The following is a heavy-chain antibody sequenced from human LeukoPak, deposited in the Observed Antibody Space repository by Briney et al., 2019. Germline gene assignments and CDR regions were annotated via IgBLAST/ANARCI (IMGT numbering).Heavy chain of an antibody. V-gene: IGHV4-4*07. CDR3: ARDLYPGIAVAGTRYYYYYGMDV. Sequence: PSETLSLTCAVYGGSFSGYYWSWIRQPAGKGLEWIGRIYTSGSTNYNPSLKSRVTMSVDTSKNQFSLKLSSVTAADTAVYYCARDLYPGIAVAGTRYYYYYGMDVWGQGTTVTVSS. CDR2: IYTSGST. D-gene: IGHD6-19*01. CDR1: GGSFSGYY. J-gene: IGHJ6*02.